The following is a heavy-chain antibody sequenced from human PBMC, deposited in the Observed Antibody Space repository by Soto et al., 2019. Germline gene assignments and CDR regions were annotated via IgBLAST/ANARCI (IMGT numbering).Heavy chain of an antibody. J-gene: IGHJ6*02. CDR2: IKQDGSEK. Sequence: GGSLRLSCAASGFTFSSYWMSWVRQAPGKGLEWVANIKQDGSEKYYVDSVKGRFTISRDNAKNSLYLQMNSLRAEDTAVYYCARDGVATIKGRDYYGMDVWGQGTTVIVSS. D-gene: IGHD5-12*01. V-gene: IGHV3-7*03. CDR1: GFTFSSYW. CDR3: ARDGVATIKGRDYYGMDV.